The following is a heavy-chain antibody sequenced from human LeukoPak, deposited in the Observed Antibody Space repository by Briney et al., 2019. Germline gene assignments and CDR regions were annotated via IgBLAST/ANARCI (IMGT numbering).Heavy chain of an antibody. CDR3: ARQGLLYENWFDP. D-gene: IGHD2-8*01. CDR1: GGSIRSSSYS. CDR2: IYYSGST. V-gene: IGHV4-39*01. J-gene: IGHJ5*02. Sequence: PSETLSLTCAVSGGSIRSSSYSWGWIRQPPGKGLEWIGTIYYSGSTYYNPSLKSRVTMSVDTSKNQFSLNLSSVTAADTAVYYCARQGLLYENWFDPWGQGTLVTVSS.